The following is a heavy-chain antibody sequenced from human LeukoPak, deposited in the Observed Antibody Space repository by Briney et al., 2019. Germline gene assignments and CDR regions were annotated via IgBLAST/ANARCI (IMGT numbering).Heavy chain of an antibody. CDR3: ARGRTGDAFDI. Sequence: PSQTLSLTCTVSGGSISSGSYYWSWIRQPAGKGLEWIGRIYTSGSTNYNPSLKSRVTISVDTSKNQFSLKLSSVTAADTAVYYCARGRTGDAFDIWGQGTMVTVSS. CDR2: IYTSGST. CDR1: GGSISSGSYY. D-gene: IGHD1-1*01. V-gene: IGHV4-61*02. J-gene: IGHJ3*02.